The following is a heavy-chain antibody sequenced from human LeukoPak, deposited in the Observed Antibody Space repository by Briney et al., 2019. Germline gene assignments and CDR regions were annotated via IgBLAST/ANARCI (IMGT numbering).Heavy chain of an antibody. D-gene: IGHD1-1*01. Sequence: ASVKVSCKASGCTFTNYDINWVRQATGQGLEWMGWMNPNSGNTGYAQKFQGRVTMTRSTSISTAYMELSSLRSEDTAVYYCARGRTTGNDFDYWGQGTLVTVSS. V-gene: IGHV1-8*01. CDR1: GCTFTNYD. CDR3: ARGRTTGNDFDY. CDR2: MNPNSGNT. J-gene: IGHJ4*02.